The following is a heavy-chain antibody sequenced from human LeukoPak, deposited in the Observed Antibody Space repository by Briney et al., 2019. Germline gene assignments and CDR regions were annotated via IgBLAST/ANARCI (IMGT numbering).Heavy chain of an antibody. CDR3: ALPDYGGNSYAFDI. CDR1: GYTFTSYG. V-gene: IGHV1-2*02. CDR2: INPNSGGT. Sequence: GASVKVSCKASGYTFTSYGISWVRQAPGQGLEWMGWINPNSGGTNYAQKFQGRVTMTRDTSISTAYMELSRLRSDDTAVYYCALPDYGGNSYAFDIWGQGTMVTVSS. D-gene: IGHD4-23*01. J-gene: IGHJ3*02.